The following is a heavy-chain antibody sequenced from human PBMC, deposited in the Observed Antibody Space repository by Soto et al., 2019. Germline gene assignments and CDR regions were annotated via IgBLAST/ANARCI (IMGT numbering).Heavy chain of an antibody. CDR2: IYYSGST. CDR1: GGSISSYY. Sequence: SETLSLTCTVSGGSISSYYWSWIRQPPGKGLEWIGYIYYSGSTNYNPSLKSRVTISVDTSKNQFSLKLSSVTAADTAVYYCERDWFGVHDAFDIWGQGTMVIVSS. CDR3: ERDWFGVHDAFDI. D-gene: IGHD3-10*01. V-gene: IGHV4-59*01. J-gene: IGHJ3*02.